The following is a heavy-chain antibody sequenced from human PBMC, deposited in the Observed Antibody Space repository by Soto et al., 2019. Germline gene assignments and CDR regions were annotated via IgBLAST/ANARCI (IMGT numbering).Heavy chain of an antibody. Sequence: SETLSLTCTVSGGSISNYYWTWIRQPAGKGLEWIGRIYSSGSTNYNSSLKSRVTMSVDTSKNQFSLKLTSVTAADTAVYYCARQTTYSSSWYDYWGQGTLVTVSS. V-gene: IGHV4-4*07. CDR2: IYSSGST. D-gene: IGHD6-13*01. J-gene: IGHJ4*02. CDR3: ARQTTYSSSWYDY. CDR1: GGSISNYY.